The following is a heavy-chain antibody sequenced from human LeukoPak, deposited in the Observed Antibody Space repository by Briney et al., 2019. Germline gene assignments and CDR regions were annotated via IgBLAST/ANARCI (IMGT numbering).Heavy chain of an antibody. Sequence: SETLSLTCTVSGGSISSYYWSWIRQPAGKGLEWIGRIYTSGSTNYNPSLKSRVTISVDTSKNQFSLKLTSVTAADSAVYYCARTGYSRGWAFDIWGQGTMVTVSS. J-gene: IGHJ3*02. D-gene: IGHD5-18*01. CDR2: IYTSGST. CDR3: ARTGYSRGWAFDI. CDR1: GGSISSYY. V-gene: IGHV4-4*07.